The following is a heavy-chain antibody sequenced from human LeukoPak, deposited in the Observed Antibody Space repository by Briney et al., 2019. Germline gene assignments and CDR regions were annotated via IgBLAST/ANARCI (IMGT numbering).Heavy chain of an antibody. CDR2: MYYSGST. D-gene: IGHD6-13*01. J-gene: IGHJ5*02. CDR3: ARRSWSNWFDP. CDR1: GGSVSSYY. Sequence: SETLSLTCTVSGGSVSSYYWSWIRQPPGKGLEWIGYMYYSGSTNYNPSLKSRVTISIDTSKNQFSLKLNSVTAADTAVYYCARRSWSNWFDPWGQGTLVTVSS. V-gene: IGHV4-59*02.